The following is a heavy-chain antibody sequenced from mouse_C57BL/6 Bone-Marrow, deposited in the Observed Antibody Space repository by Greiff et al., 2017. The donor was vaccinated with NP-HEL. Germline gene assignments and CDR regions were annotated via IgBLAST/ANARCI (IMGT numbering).Heavy chain of an antibody. D-gene: IGHD2-1*01. V-gene: IGHV1-50*01. J-gene: IGHJ2*01. CDR3: ANLLWYPFDY. Sequence: QVQLQQPGAELVKPGASVKLSCKASGYTFTSYWMQWVKQRPGQGLEWIGEIDPSDSYTNYNQKFKGKATLTVDTSSSTSYMQRSSLTSKDSAVYYCANLLWYPFDYWDQGTTLTVSS. CDR2: IDPSDSYT. CDR1: GYTFTSYW.